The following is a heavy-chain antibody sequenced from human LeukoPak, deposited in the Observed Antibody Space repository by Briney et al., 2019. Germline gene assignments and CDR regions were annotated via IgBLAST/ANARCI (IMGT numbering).Heavy chain of an antibody. V-gene: IGHV1-18*01. CDR2: ISAYNGNT. J-gene: IGHJ6*02. D-gene: IGHD3-3*01. CDR1: GYTFTSYG. Sequence: ASVKVSCKASGYTFTSYGISWVRQAPGQGLEWMGWISAYNGNTNYAQKLQGRVTITTDTSTSTAYMELRSLRSDDTAVYYCAREKYYDFWSGKYYYYGMDVWGQGTTVTVSS. CDR3: AREKYYDFWSGKYYYYGMDV.